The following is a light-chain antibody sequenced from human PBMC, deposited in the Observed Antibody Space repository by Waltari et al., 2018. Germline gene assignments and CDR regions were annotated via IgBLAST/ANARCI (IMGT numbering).Light chain of an antibody. V-gene: IGKV4-1*01. CDR2: WAF. J-gene: IGKJ4*01. Sequence: DIVMTQSPDSLAVSLGERATISCKSSRSVLYSTNNKNYLAWYQEKPGKPPRLLIFWAFNRESGVPERFSGSGFGTDFHLTLSRLPAEDVAVYYFQHYDELPLTFGGGTKVEIK. CDR1: RSVLYSTNNKNY. CDR3: QHYDELPLT.